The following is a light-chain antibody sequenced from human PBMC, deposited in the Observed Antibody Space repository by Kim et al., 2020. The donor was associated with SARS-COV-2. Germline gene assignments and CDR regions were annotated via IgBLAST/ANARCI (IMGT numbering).Light chain of an antibody. J-gene: IGLJ3*02. CDR3: QSYDSSLSGWV. CDR1: SSNIGAGYD. V-gene: IGLV1-40*01. Sequence: QSVLTQPPSVSGAPGQRVTISCTGSSSNIGAGYDVPWYQQLPGTAPKLLIYGDTNRPSGVPDRVSGSKSGTSASLAITGLQAEDEADYYCQSYDSSLSGWVFGGGTQLAVL. CDR2: GDT.